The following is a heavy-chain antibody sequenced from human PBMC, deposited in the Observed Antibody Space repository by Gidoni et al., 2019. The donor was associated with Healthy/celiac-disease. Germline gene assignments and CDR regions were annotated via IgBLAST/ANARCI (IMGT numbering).Heavy chain of an antibody. J-gene: IGHJ6*03. D-gene: IGHD3-3*01. CDR2: IYYSGST. Sequence: QVQLQESGPGLVKPSETLSLTCTVSGGSISRYYWSWIRQPPGKGLEWIGYIYYSGSTNYNPSLKSRVTISVDTSKNQFSLKLSSVTAADTAVYYRARDSFRDYDFWSGYLAEWYYYMDVWGKGTTVTVSS. CDR1: GGSISRYY. V-gene: IGHV4-59*01. CDR3: ARDSFRDYDFWSGYLAEWYYYMDV.